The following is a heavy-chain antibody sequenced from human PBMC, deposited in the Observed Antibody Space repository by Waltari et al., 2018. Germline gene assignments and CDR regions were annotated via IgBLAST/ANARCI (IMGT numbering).Heavy chain of an antibody. D-gene: IGHD3-3*01. J-gene: IGHJ5*02. V-gene: IGHV3-23*01. CDR1: GFHFSRFG. CDR2: ISGGGTT. Sequence: EGDPLESGGGLVQTGGSPNLSCGAPGFHFSRFGMTWVRQAPGKGLEWVSSISGGGTTYYANSVKGRFTISRDNSKNTVNLQMNSLRVEDTAVYYCAKDRITISALDTWGQGTLVTVSS. CDR3: AKDRITISALDT.